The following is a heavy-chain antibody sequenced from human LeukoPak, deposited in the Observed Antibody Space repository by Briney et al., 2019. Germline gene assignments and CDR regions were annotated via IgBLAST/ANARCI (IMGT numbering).Heavy chain of an antibody. Sequence: GGSLRLSCAVSGVSFSGYAIHWVRQAPGKGLEWVSLIKYDASDEYYADAVKGRFTISRDDSRNTLYLQMNSLRAEDTAVYYCARGQSVGWEIGVCDFWGQGSLVTVAS. J-gene: IGHJ4*02. CDR2: IKYDASDE. CDR3: ARGQSVGWEIGVCDF. CDR1: GVSFSGYA. V-gene: IGHV3-33*01. D-gene: IGHD1-26*01.